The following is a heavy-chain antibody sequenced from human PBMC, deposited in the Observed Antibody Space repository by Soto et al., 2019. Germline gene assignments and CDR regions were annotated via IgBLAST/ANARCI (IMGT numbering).Heavy chain of an antibody. V-gene: IGHV3-23*01. CDR3: AKDRQFRSYYESAGHYNN. CDR2: SSGSGGVT. CDR1: GFTFRNYD. D-gene: IGHD3-10*01. Sequence: EVQLLESGGGLVQPGGSLRLTCVASGFTFRNYDMRWVRQAPGKGLEWVSGSSGSGGVTYYADSAKGRFTISRDNSKNTLYLQMSSLRAKDTAVYYCAKDRQFRSYYESAGHYNNWGQGTLVAVSS. J-gene: IGHJ4*02.